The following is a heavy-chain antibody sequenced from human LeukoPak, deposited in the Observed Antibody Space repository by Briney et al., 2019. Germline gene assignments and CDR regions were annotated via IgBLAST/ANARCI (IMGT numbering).Heavy chain of an antibody. CDR1: GFTFDDYT. V-gene: IGHV3-43*01. Sequence: PGGSLRLSCAASGFTFDDYTMHWVRQAPGKGLEWVSLISCDASITYYADSVKGRFTISRDNSKNSLYLQMNSLRTEDTALYYCAKDVSGGSGWRSFDYWGQGTLVTVSS. CDR2: ISCDASIT. CDR3: AKDVSGGSGWRSFDY. D-gene: IGHD6-19*01. J-gene: IGHJ4*02.